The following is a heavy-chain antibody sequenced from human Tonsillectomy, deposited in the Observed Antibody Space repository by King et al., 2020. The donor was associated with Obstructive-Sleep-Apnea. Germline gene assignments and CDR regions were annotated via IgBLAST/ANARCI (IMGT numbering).Heavy chain of an antibody. J-gene: IGHJ5*02. V-gene: IGHV5-51*01. D-gene: IGHD3-3*02. CDR3: TLWTIFGVMPLGS. Sequence: VQLVESGAELRKPGESLKISCEGSGYTFTNYWIGWVRQMPGKGLEWLGIMHPGTSQTRYSPSFQGQVILSADKSINTTYVEWRSLRASDTATYYCTLWTIFGVMPLGSWGRGTLVTVSS. CDR2: MHPGTSQT. CDR1: GYTFTNYW.